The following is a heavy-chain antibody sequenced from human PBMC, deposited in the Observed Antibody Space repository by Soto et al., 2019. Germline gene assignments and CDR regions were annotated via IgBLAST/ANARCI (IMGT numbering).Heavy chain of an antibody. CDR2: ISAYNGNT. CDR1: GYTFTSYG. CDR3: AGATYYYDSSGYYYDDY. Sequence: GASVKVSCKASGYTFTSYGISWVRQAPGQGLEWMGWISAYNGNTNYAQKLQGRVTMTTDTSTSTAYMELRSLRSDDTAVYYCAGATYYYDSSGYYYDDYWGQGTLVTVSS. J-gene: IGHJ4*02. D-gene: IGHD3-22*01. V-gene: IGHV1-18*01.